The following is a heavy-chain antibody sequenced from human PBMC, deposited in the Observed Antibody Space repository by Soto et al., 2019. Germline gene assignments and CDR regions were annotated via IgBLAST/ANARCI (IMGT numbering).Heavy chain of an antibody. CDR3: ARLVGGSGTDYFDY. V-gene: IGHV5-51*01. CDR1: GYSFSSYW. CDR2: IYPGDPDT. D-gene: IGHD3-10*01. Sequence: GESLKISCKGSGYSFSSYWIGWVRQMPGKGLEWMGIIYPGDPDTRYSPSFQGQVTISVDKSISTAYRQWISLKASDTAMYYCARLVGGSGTDYFDYWGQGTLVTVSS. J-gene: IGHJ4*02.